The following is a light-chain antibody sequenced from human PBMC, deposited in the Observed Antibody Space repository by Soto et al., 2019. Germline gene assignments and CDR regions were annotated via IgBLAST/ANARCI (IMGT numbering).Light chain of an antibody. CDR2: GAS. J-gene: IGKJ3*01. V-gene: IGKV3-20*01. CDR1: QSLSSNY. Sequence: EIVLTQSPGTLSLSPGERATLSCRASQSLSSNYLAWYQQKPGQAPRLLIYGASSRATGIPDRFSGSGSGTDFTLTISRREPEAFAVFYCQQYCSSPRFTFGPGTKVAIK. CDR3: QQYCSSPRFT.